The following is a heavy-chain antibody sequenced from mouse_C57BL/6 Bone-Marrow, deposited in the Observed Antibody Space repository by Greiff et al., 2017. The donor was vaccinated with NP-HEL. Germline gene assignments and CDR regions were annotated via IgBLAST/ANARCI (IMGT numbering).Heavy chain of an antibody. CDR3: ALSGRLYCEV. CDR2: IYPGGGYT. CDR1: GYTFTNYW. V-gene: IGHV1-63*01. D-gene: IGHD4-1*01. Sequence: QVQLKESGAELVRPGTSVKMSCKASGYTFTNYWIGWAKQRPGHGLEWIGDIYPGGGYTNYNEQFKGKATLTADKSSSTAYMQFSSLTSEDSGIYDCALSGRLYCEVWGTGTTVTVSS. J-gene: IGHJ1*03.